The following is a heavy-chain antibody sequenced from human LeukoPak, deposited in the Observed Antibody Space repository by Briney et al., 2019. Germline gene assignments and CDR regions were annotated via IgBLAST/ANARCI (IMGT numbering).Heavy chain of an antibody. CDR3: ATTRIADYYMDV. V-gene: IGHV3-21*01. J-gene: IGHJ6*03. D-gene: IGHD6-13*01. CDR1: GFTFSSYS. Sequence: GGSLRLSCAVSGFTFSSYSMNWVRQAPGTGLEGFSFISTSSIYLYYADSVKGRFTISTDNAKNSLYLQMNSLRAEDTAVFYCATTRIADYYMDVWGKGTTVTIPS. CDR2: ISTSSIYL.